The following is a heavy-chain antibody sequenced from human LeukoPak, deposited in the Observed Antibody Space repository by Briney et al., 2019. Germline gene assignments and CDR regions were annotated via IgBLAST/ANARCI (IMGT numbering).Heavy chain of an antibody. V-gene: IGHV3-30*02. CDR1: GFTFSSYG. Sequence: GGSLRLSCAASGFTFSSYGMHWVRQAPGKGLEWVAFIRYDGINKYYADSVKGRFTISRDNSKNTLYLQMNSLRAEDTAVYYCAKDWPGIAAAGDDAFDIWGQGTMVTVSS. J-gene: IGHJ3*02. CDR2: IRYDGINK. CDR3: AKDWPGIAAAGDDAFDI. D-gene: IGHD6-13*01.